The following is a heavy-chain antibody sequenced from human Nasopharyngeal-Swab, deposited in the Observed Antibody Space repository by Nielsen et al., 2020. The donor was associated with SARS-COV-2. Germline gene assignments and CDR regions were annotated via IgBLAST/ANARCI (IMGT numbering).Heavy chain of an antibody. CDR3: ARGLRKVPIFPASQYYFDY. D-gene: IGHD3-9*01. CDR1: GGFLRGFY. Sequence: ESLNISCAVHGGFLRGFYWSWLRQPPGKGLEWIGEINDSGSTNYNPSLTSRVTMSVDTSKSQFSLKLNSVTAADTAVYYCARGLRKVPIFPASQYYFDYWGQGTLVTVSS. CDR2: INDSGST. V-gene: IGHV4-34*01. J-gene: IGHJ4*02.